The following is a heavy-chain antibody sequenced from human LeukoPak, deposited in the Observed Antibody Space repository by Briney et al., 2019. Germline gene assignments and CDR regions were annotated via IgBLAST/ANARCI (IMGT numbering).Heavy chain of an antibody. D-gene: IGHD3-10*01. CDR1: GFTLRSYG. CDR2: IADDGSSK. V-gene: IGHV3-30*03. CDR3: GYGSGNYNDY. J-gene: IGHJ4*02. Sequence: PGGSLRLSCVGSGFTLRSYGMHWVRQAPGKGLEWVAVIADDGSSKYYAESVKGRFTISRDNSKNTLFLQMNSLRAEDTAVYFCGYGSGNYNDYWGQGTLVTVSS.